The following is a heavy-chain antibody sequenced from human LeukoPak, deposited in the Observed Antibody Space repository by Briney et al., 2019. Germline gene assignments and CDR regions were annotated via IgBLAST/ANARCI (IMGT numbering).Heavy chain of an antibody. CDR2: ISGSSDST. Sequence: GGSLRLSCAASGFTFSSYAVSWVRQAPGKGLELVSAISGSSDSTYYADAVKGRFTISRDNSKNTLYLQMNSLRAEDTAVYYCAKDPYYGSGSYRSVDYWGQGTLVTVSS. CDR3: AKDPYYGSGSYRSVDY. J-gene: IGHJ4*02. D-gene: IGHD3-10*01. CDR1: GFTFSSYA. V-gene: IGHV3-23*01.